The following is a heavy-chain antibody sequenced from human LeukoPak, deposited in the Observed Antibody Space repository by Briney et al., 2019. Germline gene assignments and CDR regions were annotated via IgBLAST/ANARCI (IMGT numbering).Heavy chain of an antibody. CDR3: ARDPGTMVRGVNRFDY. J-gene: IGHJ4*02. CDR1: GYTFTSYY. V-gene: IGHV1-46*01. CDR2: INPSGGTT. Sequence: ASVKVSCKAPGYTFTSYYMHWVRQAPGQGLEWMGIINPSGGTTSYAQKFQGRVTMTRDMSTSTVYMELSSLRSEDTAVYYCARDPGTMVRGVNRFDYWGQGTLVTVSS. D-gene: IGHD3-10*01.